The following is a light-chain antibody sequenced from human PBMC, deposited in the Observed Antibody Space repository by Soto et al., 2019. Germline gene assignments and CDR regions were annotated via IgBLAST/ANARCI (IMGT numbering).Light chain of an antibody. Sequence: QSVLTQPPSVSGAPGQRVTISCTGSSANIGAGYDVHWYHHLPGTAPKLLIYGNNNRPSGVPDRFSGSKSGTSASLAITGLQAEDEADYYCQSYDSSLSSSIFGGGTKVTVL. CDR2: GNN. V-gene: IGLV1-40*01. CDR1: SANIGAGYD. CDR3: QSYDSSLSSSI. J-gene: IGLJ2*01.